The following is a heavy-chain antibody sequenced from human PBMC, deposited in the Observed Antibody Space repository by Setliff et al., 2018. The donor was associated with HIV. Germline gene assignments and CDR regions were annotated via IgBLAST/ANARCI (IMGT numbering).Heavy chain of an antibody. CDR3: VRGLAAAGGYAMDV. Sequence: SLRLSCAASGFTFSGYWMHWVRQAPGKGLVWVSRIKSDGSYTSYADSAKGRFTISRDNAKNTLHLQMNSLRAEDTAVYYCVRGLAAAGGYAMDVWGQGTTVTVSS. D-gene: IGHD6-13*01. CDR2: IKSDGSYT. CDR1: GFTFSGYW. V-gene: IGHV3-74*01. J-gene: IGHJ6*02.